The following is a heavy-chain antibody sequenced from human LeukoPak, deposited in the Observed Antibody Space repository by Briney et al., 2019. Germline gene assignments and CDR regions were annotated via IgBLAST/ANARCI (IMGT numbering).Heavy chain of an antibody. J-gene: IGHJ3*02. V-gene: IGHV3-23*01. CDR2: ISGSGGST. CDR3: AKLPTRRGDAFDI. Sequence: GGSLRLSCAASGFAFSSYAMTWVRQAPGKGLEWVSAISGSGGSTYYADSVKGRFTISRDNAKNSLYLQMNSLRAEDMALYYCAKLPTRRGDAFDIWGQGTMVTVSS. CDR1: GFAFSSYA. D-gene: IGHD1-14*01.